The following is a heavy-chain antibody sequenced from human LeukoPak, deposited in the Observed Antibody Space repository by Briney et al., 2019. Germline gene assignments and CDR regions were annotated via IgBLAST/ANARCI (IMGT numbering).Heavy chain of an antibody. J-gene: IGHJ3*02. Sequence: GASVKVSCKASGYTFTNYDINWVRQATGQGLEWMGWMNPNSGNTGYAQKFQGWVTMTRDTSISTVYMELSRLRSDDTAVYYCARMVAAAGTLRSQDAFDIWGQGTMVTVSS. CDR1: GYTFTNYD. D-gene: IGHD6-13*01. CDR2: MNPNSGNT. V-gene: IGHV1-8*01. CDR3: ARMVAAAGTLRSQDAFDI.